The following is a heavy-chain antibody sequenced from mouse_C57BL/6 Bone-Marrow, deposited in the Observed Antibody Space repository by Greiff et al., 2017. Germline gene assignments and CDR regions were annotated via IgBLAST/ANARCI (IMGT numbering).Heavy chain of an antibody. V-gene: IGHV1-76*01. CDR3: ARGMARDY. J-gene: IGHJ4*01. Sequence: QVQLQQSGAELVRPGASVKLSCKASGYTFTDYYINWVKQRPGQGLEWIARIYPGSGNTYYNEKFKGKATLTAENSSSTAYMQLSSLTAEDSAVYCCARGMARDYWGQGTAVTVSS. CDR1: GYTFTDYY. CDR2: IYPGSGNT.